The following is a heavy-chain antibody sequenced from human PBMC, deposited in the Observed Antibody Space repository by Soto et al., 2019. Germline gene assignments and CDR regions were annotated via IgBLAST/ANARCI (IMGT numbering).Heavy chain of an antibody. CDR2: IIPVFQTA. Sequence: FSSYPISWVRQVPGQGLEWMGGIIPVFQTANYAQKFQGRVTITADESTSTAYMELSSLRSEDTAVYYCARELRHYYDSMGVLDYWGQGTLVTVSS. J-gene: IGHJ4*02. V-gene: IGHV1-69*01. CDR3: ARELRHYYDSMGVLDY. CDR1: FSSYP. D-gene: IGHD3-22*01.